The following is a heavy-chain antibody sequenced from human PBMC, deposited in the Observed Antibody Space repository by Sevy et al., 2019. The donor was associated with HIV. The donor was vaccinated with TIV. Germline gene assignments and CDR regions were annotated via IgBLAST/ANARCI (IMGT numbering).Heavy chain of an antibody. J-gene: IGHJ4*02. Sequence: GGSLRLSCIGSGFTFGDYGVSWFRQAPGKGLEWVGFMRGKTYGGTIEYAASVKGRFTMSRDDSKSIAYLQMKSLKIEDTAVYYCSRALGSYGDYFTPWGQGTLVTVSS. CDR3: SRALGSYGDYFTP. CDR2: MRGKTYGGTI. V-gene: IGHV3-49*03. CDR1: GFTFGDYG. D-gene: IGHD4-17*01.